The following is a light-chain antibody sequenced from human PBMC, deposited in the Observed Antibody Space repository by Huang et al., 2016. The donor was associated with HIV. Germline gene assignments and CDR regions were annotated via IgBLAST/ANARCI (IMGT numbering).Light chain of an antibody. V-gene: IGKV1-39*01. Sequence: DIQMTQSPSSLSASVGDRVTITCRASQGISYYLNWYQQKPGQDPKLLIYAASTLQIGVPSRFSGSGSGTDFTLTISSLQPADSATYYCQETYSIPYTFGQGTKLEIK. CDR3: QETYSIPYT. CDR2: AAS. J-gene: IGKJ2*01. CDR1: QGISYY.